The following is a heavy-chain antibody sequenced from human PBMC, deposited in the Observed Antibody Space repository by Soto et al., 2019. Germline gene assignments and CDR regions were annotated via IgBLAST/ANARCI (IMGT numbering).Heavy chain of an antibody. V-gene: IGHV5-10-1*01. CDR2: IDPSDSYT. J-gene: IGHJ3*02. CDR3: ARQVPYYYDSSGYRDAFDI. D-gene: IGHD3-22*01. Sequence: GESLKSSCKGSGYSFTSYWISWVRQMPGKGLEWMGRIDPSDSYTNYSPSFQGHVTISADKSISTAYLQWSSLKASDTAMYYCARQVPYYYDSSGYRDAFDIWGQGTMVTVSS. CDR1: GYSFTSYW.